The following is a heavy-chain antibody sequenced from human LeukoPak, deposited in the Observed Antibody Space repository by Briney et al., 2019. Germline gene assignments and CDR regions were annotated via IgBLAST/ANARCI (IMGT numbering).Heavy chain of an antibody. CDR1: GFTFSDYS. CDR3: TRSNMDSTMITRSMGV. V-gene: IGHV3-21*01. Sequence: GGSLRLSCAASGFTFSDYSMNWVRQAPGKGLEWVSSISSSSTYIFYADSLKGRFTISRDNAKNSLYLQMDSLRAEDTAVYYCTRSNMDSTMITRSMGVWGQGTLVTVSS. CDR2: ISSSSTYI. D-gene: IGHD5-18*01. J-gene: IGHJ4*02.